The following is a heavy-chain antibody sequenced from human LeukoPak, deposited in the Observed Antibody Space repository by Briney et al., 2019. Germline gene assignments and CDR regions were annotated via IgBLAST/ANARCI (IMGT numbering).Heavy chain of an antibody. J-gene: IGHJ4*02. Sequence: GGSLRLSCVASGLTVSSEHMSWVRQAPGKGLEWVSTIHISTNTYYADSVKGRFTISRDNSENTLYLQMNSLRPEDTAVYYCATDPPHGDYWGQGTQVAVSS. CDR2: IHISTNT. CDR1: GLTVSSEH. V-gene: IGHV3-66*01. CDR3: ATDPPHGDY.